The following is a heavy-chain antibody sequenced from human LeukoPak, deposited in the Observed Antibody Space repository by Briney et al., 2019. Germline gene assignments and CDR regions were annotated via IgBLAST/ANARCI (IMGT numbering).Heavy chain of an antibody. J-gene: IGHJ6*03. CDR3: ARGRGSSWSRRHYYYYVDV. D-gene: IGHD6-13*01. Sequence: SETLSLTCAVYGGSFSGYYWSWIRQPPGKGLEWIGEINHSGSTNYNPSLKSRVTISVDTSKNQFSLKLSSVTAADTAVYYCARGRGSSWSRRHYYYYVDVWGKGTTVTVSS. CDR1: GGSFSGYY. V-gene: IGHV4-34*01. CDR2: INHSGST.